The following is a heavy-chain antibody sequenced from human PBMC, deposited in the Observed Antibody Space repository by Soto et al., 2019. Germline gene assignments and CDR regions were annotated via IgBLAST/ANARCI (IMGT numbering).Heavy chain of an antibody. D-gene: IGHD3-10*01. CDR2: IVVGSGNT. Sequence: GASVKVSCKASGFTFTSSAMQWVRQARGQRLEWIGWIVVGSGNTNYAQKFQERVTITRDMSTSTAYMELSSLRSEDTAVYYCAADKYGSGSYYSGYYYYGMDVWGQGTTVTVSS. CDR1: GFTFTSSA. V-gene: IGHV1-58*02. CDR3: AADKYGSGSYYSGYYYYGMDV. J-gene: IGHJ6*02.